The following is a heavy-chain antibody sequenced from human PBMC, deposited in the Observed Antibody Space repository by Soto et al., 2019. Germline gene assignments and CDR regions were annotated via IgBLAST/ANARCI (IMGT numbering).Heavy chain of an antibody. CDR2: IYPGDSDT. J-gene: IGHJ4*02. CDR1: GYSFTSYW. Sequence: PGESLKISCKGSGYSFTSYWIGWVRQMPGKGLEWMGIIYPGDSDTRYSPSFQGQVTISADKSISTAYLQWSSLKASDTAMYYCARRSGIYDFWSGYYDDYWGQGTLVTVSS. CDR3: ARRSGIYDFWSGYYDDY. V-gene: IGHV5-51*01. D-gene: IGHD3-3*01.